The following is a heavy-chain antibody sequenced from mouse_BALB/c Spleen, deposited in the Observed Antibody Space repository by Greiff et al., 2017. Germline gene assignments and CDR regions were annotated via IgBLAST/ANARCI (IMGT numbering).Heavy chain of an antibody. CDR2: IDPYNGGT. J-gene: IGHJ4*01. Sequence: QLQESGPELVKPGASVKVSCKASGYAFTSYNMYWVKQSHGKSLEWIGYIDPYNGGTSYNQKFKGKATLTVDKSSSTAYMHLNSLTSEDSAVYYCAKRNYGSMGAMDYWGQGTSVTVSS. D-gene: IGHD1-1*01. V-gene: IGHV1S135*01. CDR3: AKRNYGSMGAMDY. CDR1: GYAFTSYN.